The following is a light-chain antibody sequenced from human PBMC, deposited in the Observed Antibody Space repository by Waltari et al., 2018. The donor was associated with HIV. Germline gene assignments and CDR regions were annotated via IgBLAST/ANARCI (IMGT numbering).Light chain of an antibody. J-gene: IGLJ3*02. CDR1: SNNVGYQG. CDR2: RNN. V-gene: IGLV10-54*01. CDR3: SAWDSSLSAWV. Sequence: QAGLTQPPSVSKGLRQTATLTCTGNSNNVGYQGAAWLQQHQGHPPKLLSYRNNNRPSGIPERLSASRSGNTASLTITGLQPEDEADYYCSAWDSSLSAWVCGGGTKLTVL.